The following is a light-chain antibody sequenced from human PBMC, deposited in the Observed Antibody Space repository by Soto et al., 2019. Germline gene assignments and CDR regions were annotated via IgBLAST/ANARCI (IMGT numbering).Light chain of an antibody. J-gene: IGKJ1*01. CDR2: DAS. CDR1: QSISIW. V-gene: IGKV1-5*01. Sequence: DIQMTQSPSTLSASVGDRVTITCRASQSISIWLAWYQQKQGKAPNILIYDASTLVSGVPSRFSGSGSGTEFTLTISSLQPDDFATYYCQQYNNYFSWTFGQGTKVDIK. CDR3: QQYNNYFSWT.